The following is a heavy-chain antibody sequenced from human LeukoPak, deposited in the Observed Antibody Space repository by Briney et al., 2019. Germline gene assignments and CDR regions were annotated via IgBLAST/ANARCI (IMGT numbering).Heavy chain of an antibody. D-gene: IGHD6-6*01. CDR1: GYTFTGYY. CDR3: AREGPYSDSSRSRFDY. V-gene: IGHV1-46*01. Sequence: ASVKVSCKASGYTFTGYYIHWVRQAPGQGLEWTGIINPSGGSTSYAQKFQGRVTMTRDTSTSTVYMELSSLRSEDTAVYYCAREGPYSDSSRSRFDYWGQGTLVTVSS. CDR2: INPSGGST. J-gene: IGHJ4*02.